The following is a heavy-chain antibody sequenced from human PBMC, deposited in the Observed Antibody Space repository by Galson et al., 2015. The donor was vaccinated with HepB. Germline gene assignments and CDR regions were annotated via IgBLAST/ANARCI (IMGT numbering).Heavy chain of an antibody. Sequence: SLRLSCAASGFTFSRYWMHWVRQVPGKGLVWVSRINSGGRTTTYADSVKGRFTISRDNAKNTLYLQMNSLRAEDTAVYYCARVHYYDSSGYSDYFEYWGQGTLVTVSS. CDR1: GFTFSRYW. V-gene: IGHV3-74*03. J-gene: IGHJ4*02. CDR3: ARVHYYDSSGYSDYFEY. D-gene: IGHD3-22*01. CDR2: INSGGRTT.